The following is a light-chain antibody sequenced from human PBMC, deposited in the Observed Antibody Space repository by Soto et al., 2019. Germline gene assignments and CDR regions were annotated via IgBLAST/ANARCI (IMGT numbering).Light chain of an antibody. CDR2: DAS. CDR3: QQRSNWPT. J-gene: IGKJ1*01. Sequence: EIVLTQSPVTVSLSPWERATLSCRASQSVSSYLAWYQQKPGQAPRLLIYDASNRATGIPARFSGRGSGNDFTLTISSLEPEDVAVYYCQQRSNWPTFGQGTKVDI. V-gene: IGKV3-11*01. CDR1: QSVSSY.